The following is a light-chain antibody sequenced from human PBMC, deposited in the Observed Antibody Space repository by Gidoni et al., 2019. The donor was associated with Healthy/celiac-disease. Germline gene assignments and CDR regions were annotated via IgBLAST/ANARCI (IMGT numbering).Light chain of an antibody. Sequence: EIVFPHSPATLSLSPGERATLSCRASQSVSSYLAWYQQKPGQAPRLLIYDASNRATGIPARFSGSGSGTDFTLTSSSLEPEDIAVYYCQQRSNWPYTFGQGTKLEIK. J-gene: IGKJ2*01. V-gene: IGKV3-11*01. CDR1: QSVSSY. CDR2: DAS. CDR3: QQRSNWPYT.